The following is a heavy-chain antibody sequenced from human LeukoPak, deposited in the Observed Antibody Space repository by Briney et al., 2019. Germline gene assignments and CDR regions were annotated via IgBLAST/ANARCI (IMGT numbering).Heavy chain of an antibody. CDR1: GGSISSYS. Sequence: PSETLSLTCTVSGGSISSYSWSWIRQPPGKGLECIGYIYDSGSTNYNPSLKSRVAISVAKSKHQFSLKLSYVTAADTAVYYCARLSHYFDSSGYYYVRFFDYWGQGTMVTVSS. V-gene: IGHV4-59*08. CDR3: ARLSHYFDSSGYYYVRFFDY. CDR2: IYDSGST. D-gene: IGHD3-22*01. J-gene: IGHJ4*02.